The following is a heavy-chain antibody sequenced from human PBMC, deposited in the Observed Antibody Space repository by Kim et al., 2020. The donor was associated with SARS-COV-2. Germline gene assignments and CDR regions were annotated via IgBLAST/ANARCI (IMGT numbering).Heavy chain of an antibody. J-gene: IGHJ6*02. Sequence: ASVKVSCKASGYTLTSYAMHWVRQALGQRLEWMGWINAGNGNTKYSHKFQGRVTITRDRSASKAYMELSSLRSEDTAVYYCARDYQYYYCYGMDVWGQGTTVSLSS. CDR3: ARDYQYYYCYGMDV. CDR2: INAGNGNT. V-gene: IGHV1-3*01. CDR1: GYTLTSYA. D-gene: IGHD3-16*02.